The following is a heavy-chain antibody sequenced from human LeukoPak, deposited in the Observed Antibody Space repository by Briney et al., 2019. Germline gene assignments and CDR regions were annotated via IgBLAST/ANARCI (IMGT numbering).Heavy chain of an antibody. CDR3: ARGRRSSIAARRSYFQH. D-gene: IGHD6-6*01. V-gene: IGHV3-11*01. Sequence: PGGSLRLSCTASGFIFSDYYMSWIRQAPGKGLEWLSYISSSGTTIYYANSVKGRFTTSRDNAKNSLYLQMNSLRAEDTAVYYCARGRRSSIAARRSYFQHWGQGTLVTVSS. J-gene: IGHJ1*01. CDR2: ISSSGTTI. CDR1: GFIFSDYY.